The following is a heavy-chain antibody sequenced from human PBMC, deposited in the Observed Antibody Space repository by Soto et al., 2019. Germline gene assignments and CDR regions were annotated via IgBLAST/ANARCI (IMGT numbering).Heavy chain of an antibody. D-gene: IGHD1-7*01. CDR2: ISSNGGTT. CDR1: GFTFSSYD. V-gene: IGHV3-64*01. CDR3: VRRVSGNYDY. Sequence: EVQLAESGGGMVQPGGSLRLSCVASGFTFSSYDMQWVRQAPGKGLEYVSSISSNGGTTYYGNSVKGRFTISRDNSKNTLYLXMGSLRAEDMAVYYCVRRVSGNYDYWGQGTLVTVSS. J-gene: IGHJ4*02.